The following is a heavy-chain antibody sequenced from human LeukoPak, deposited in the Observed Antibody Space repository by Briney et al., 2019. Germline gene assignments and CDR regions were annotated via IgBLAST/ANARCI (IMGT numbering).Heavy chain of an antibody. J-gene: IGHJ6*02. CDR2: INPSGGST. Sequence: ASVKVSCKASGYTFTSYYMHWVRQAPGQGLEWMGIINPSGGSTSYAQKFQGRVTGTRDTSTSTVYMELSSLRSEDTAVYYCARVDTAMVTLYYYYGMDVWGQGTTVTVSS. V-gene: IGHV1-46*01. CDR3: ARVDTAMVTLYYYYGMDV. D-gene: IGHD5-18*01. CDR1: GYTFTSYY.